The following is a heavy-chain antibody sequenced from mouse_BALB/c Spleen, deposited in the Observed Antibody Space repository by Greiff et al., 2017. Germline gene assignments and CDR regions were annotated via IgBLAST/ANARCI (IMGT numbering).Heavy chain of an antibody. CDR2: IFPGTGNT. CDR1: GYTFTSYW. CDR3: ARLGDY. V-gene: IGHV1S132*01. J-gene: IGHJ4*01. Sequence: VQRVESGAELVKPGASVKMSCKTSGYTFTSYWMQWVKQRHGQGLGWIGEIFPGTGNTYYNEKFKGKATLTIDTSSSTAYMQLSSLTSEDSAVYVCARLGDYWGQGTSVTVSS.